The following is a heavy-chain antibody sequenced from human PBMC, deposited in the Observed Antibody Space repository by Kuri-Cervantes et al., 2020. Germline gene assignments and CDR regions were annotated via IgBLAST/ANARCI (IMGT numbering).Heavy chain of an antibody. Sequence: SQTLSLTCAVYGGPFSGYYWSWIRQPPGKGLEWIGEINHSGSTNYNPSLKSRVTISVDTSKNQFSLKLSSVTAADTAVYYCARGSSTSCYSYWGQGTLVTVSS. CDR3: ARGSSTSCYSY. CDR1: GGPFSGYY. CDR2: INHSGST. J-gene: IGHJ4*02. V-gene: IGHV4-34*01. D-gene: IGHD2-2*01.